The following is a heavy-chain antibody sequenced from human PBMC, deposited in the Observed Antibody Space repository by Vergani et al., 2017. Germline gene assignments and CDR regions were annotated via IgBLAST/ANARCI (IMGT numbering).Heavy chain of an antibody. J-gene: IGHJ5*02. CDR2: IIPIYGAA. CDR1: GDTFNSYA. Sequence: QVLLVQSGAEVKKPGSSVKVSCKASGDTFNSYAISWVRQAPGKGLEWMGRIIPIYGAADYAQKFQGRVTITADKSTSTAYMELSSLRSEDTAMYYCARDQGLVLFLEGTRWFDPWGQGTLVTVSS. D-gene: IGHD1-1*01. CDR3: ARDQGLVLFLEGTRWFDP. V-gene: IGHV1-69*14.